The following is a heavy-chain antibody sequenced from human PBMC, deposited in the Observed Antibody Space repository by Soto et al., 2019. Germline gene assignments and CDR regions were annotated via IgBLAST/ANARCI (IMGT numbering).Heavy chain of an antibody. J-gene: IGHJ4*02. CDR3: ARAAGTAAPGTNY. CDR2: IWYDGSNK. CDR1: GFTFSSYG. Sequence: QVQLVESGGGVVQPGRSLRLSCAASGFTFSSYGMHWVRQAPGKGLEWVAVIWYDGSNKYYADSVKGRFTISRDNSKNTLYLQMNRLTAEDTGVDDCARAAGTAAPGTNYWGQGTLVTVSS. D-gene: IGHD6-13*01. V-gene: IGHV3-33*01.